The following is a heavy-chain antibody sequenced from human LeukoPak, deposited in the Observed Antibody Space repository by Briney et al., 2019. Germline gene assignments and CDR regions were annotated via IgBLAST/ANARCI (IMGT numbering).Heavy chain of an antibody. V-gene: IGHV4-39*07. CDR3: ARDRVDSSSYYPSYYYYGMDV. Sequence: SETLSLTCTASDGSISSSSYYWGWIRQPPGKGLEWIGSIYYSGRTFYNPSLKSRVTISVDTSKNQFSLKLSSVTAADTAVYYCARDRVDSSSYYPSYYYYGMDVWGQGTTVTVSS. D-gene: IGHD3-22*01. CDR1: DGSISSSSYY. J-gene: IGHJ6*02. CDR2: IYYSGRT.